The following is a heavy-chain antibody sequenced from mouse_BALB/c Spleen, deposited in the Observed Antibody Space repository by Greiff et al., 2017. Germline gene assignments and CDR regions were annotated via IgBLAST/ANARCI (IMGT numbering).Heavy chain of an antibody. J-gene: IGHJ2*01. Sequence: EVKLVESGPGLVKPSQSLSLTCSVTGYSITSTYYWNWIRQFPGNKLEWMGYISYDGSNNYNPSLKNRISITRDTSKNQFFLKLNSVTTEDTATYYCARGGDYFDYWGQGTTLTVSS. V-gene: IGHV3-6*02. CDR3: ARGGDYFDY. CDR2: ISYDGSN. CDR1: GYSITSTYY.